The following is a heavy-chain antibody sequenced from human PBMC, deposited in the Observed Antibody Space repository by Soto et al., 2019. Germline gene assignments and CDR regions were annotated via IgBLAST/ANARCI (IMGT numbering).Heavy chain of an antibody. CDR2: IGTAGDT. D-gene: IGHD1-26*01. V-gene: IGHV3-13*01. CDR1: GFTFSSYD. J-gene: IGHJ4*02. CDR3: ARGFRLVPGSY. Sequence: GGFLRLSCAASGFTFSSYDMHWVRQATGKGLEWVSAIGTAGDTYYPGSVKGRFTISRENAKNSLYLQMNSLRAEDTAVYYCARGFRLVPGSYWGQGTLVTVSS.